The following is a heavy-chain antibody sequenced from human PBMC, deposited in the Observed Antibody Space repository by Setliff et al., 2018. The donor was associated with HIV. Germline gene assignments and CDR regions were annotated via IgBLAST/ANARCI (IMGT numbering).Heavy chain of an antibody. J-gene: IGHJ4*02. CDR1: GYTFSSYD. Sequence: ASVKVSCKASGYTFSSYDINWVRQATGQGLEWMGWMNPNSGNTGYAQKFQGRVTITTDESTRTSYMELSSLRSEDTAVYYCARAGYLLHYFDSWGQGTLVTVSS. D-gene: IGHD1-26*01. CDR3: ARAGYLLHYFDS. V-gene: IGHV1-8*01. CDR2: MNPNSGNT.